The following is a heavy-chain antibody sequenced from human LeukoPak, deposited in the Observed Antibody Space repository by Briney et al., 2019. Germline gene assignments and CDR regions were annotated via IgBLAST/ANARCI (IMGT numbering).Heavy chain of an antibody. CDR1: GFTFSNYA. J-gene: IGHJ2*01. V-gene: IGHV3-64D*06. D-gene: IGHD3-16*01. CDR2: ISDSGGAT. Sequence: PGGSLRLSCSASGFTFSNYAMHWVRQAPGKGLEYVSVISDSGGATYYVDSVKGRFTISRDNSENTVYLQMSSLRAEDTAVYYCVKGRGGIGPWYFDLSGRGTLVTVSP. CDR3: VKGRGGIGPWYFDL.